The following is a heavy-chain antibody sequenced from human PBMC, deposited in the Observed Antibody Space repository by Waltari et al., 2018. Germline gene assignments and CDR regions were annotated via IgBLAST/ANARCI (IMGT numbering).Heavy chain of an antibody. CDR2: IIPIFGTA. D-gene: IGHD1-26*01. CDR3: ARDGGVGATYYYYYMDV. V-gene: IGHV1-69*01. J-gene: IGHJ6*03. CDR1: GGTFSSYA. Sequence: QVQLVQSGAEVKKPGSSVKVSCKASGGTFSSYAISWVRQAPGQGLEWMGGIIPIFGTANYAQKFQGRVTITADESTSTAYMELSSLRSEDMAVYYCARDGGVGATYYYYYMDVWGKGTTVTVSS.